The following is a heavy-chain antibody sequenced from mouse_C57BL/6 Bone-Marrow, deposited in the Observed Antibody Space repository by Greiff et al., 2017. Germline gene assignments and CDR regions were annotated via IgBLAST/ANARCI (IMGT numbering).Heavy chain of an antibody. D-gene: IGHD1-1*01. CDR2: IDPNSGGT. CDR1: GYTFTSYW. J-gene: IGHJ2*01. CDR3: ARGHLNYYGSSPYFDY. V-gene: IGHV1-72*01. Sequence: QVQLQQPGAELVKPGASVKLSCKASGYTFTSYWMHWVKQRPGRGLEWIGRIDPNSGGTKYNEKFKSKDTLTVDKPSSTAYMQLSSLTSEDSAVYYCARGHLNYYGSSPYFDYWGQGTTLTVSS.